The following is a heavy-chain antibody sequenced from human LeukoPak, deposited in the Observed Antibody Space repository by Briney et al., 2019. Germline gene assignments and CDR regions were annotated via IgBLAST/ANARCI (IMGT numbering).Heavy chain of an antibody. D-gene: IGHD2-2*01. CDR1: GGSISSSSYY. J-gene: IGHJ3*01. CDR3: ARTGVPAATDAFDV. V-gene: IGHV4-39*01. CDR2: IYYSGNT. Sequence: SETLSLTCTVSGGSISSSSYYWAWIRQSPGKGLEWIGSIYYSGNTYYNPSLKSRVTMSVDASKTQFSLNLTSVTAADTSVYYCARTGVPAATDAFDVWGQGRMVTVSS.